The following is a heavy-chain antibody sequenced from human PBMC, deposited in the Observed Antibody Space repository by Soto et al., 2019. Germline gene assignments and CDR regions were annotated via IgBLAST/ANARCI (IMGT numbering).Heavy chain of an antibody. V-gene: IGHV1-8*01. D-gene: IGHD1-1*01. J-gene: IGHJ4*02. Sequence: QVHLVQSGAEVKKPGASVKVSCKASGYTFTTLDINWVRQTTGQGLEWMGWVSPKSGYAGSAQKFQGRVTMTRDTSISTAYMELSSLTSEDTAVYYCASGVNEGTDYWGQGTLVTVSS. CDR3: ASGVNEGTDY. CDR1: GYTFTTLD. CDR2: VSPKSGYA.